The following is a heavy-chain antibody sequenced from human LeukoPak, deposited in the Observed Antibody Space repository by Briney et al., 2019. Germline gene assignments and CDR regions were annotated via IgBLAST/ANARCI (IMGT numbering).Heavy chain of an antibody. D-gene: IGHD1-26*01. CDR3: AREDGSGSYPVRYRGSRLVDS. J-gene: IGHJ4*02. V-gene: IGHV3-30-3*01. CDR2: ISYDGSNI. Sequence: GGSLRLSCAASGFTFGSYAMHWVRQAPGKGLEWVAVISYDGSNIYYADSVKGRFTISRDNSKNTLFLQMNSLRAEDTALYYCAREDGSGSYPVRYRGSRLVDSWGQGTLVTVSS. CDR1: GFTFGSYA.